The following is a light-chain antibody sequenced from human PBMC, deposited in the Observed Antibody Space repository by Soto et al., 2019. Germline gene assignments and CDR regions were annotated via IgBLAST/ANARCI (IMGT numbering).Light chain of an antibody. J-gene: IGLJ3*02. Sequence: QSALNQPASVSGSPGPSITISCTGTSSDVGSYNLVSWYQQHPGKAPKLLIYEVSERPSWVSYLFSGSKSASTASLTISGVQAEDEADYYCCSDAGSSTNWVFGGGTKLTVL. CDR3: CSDAGSSTNWV. V-gene: IGLV2-23*02. CDR1: SSDVGSYNL. CDR2: EVS.